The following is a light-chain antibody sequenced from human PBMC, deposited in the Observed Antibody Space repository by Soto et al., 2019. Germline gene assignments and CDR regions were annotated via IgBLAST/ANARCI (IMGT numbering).Light chain of an antibody. CDR2: DAS. J-gene: IGKJ2*01. CDR1: QSVSSY. V-gene: IGKV3-11*01. CDR3: QQRSNWPRT. Sequence: EIVLTQSPATLSLSPGERATLSCRASQSVSSYLAWYQQKPGKAPRLLIYDASNRATGIPARFSGSGSGTDFTLTISSLEPEDFAVSYCQQRSNWPRTFGQGTKLEIK.